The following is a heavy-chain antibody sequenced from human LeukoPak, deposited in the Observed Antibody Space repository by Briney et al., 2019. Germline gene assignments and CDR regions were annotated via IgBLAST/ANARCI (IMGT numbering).Heavy chain of an antibody. V-gene: IGHV3-33*01. D-gene: IGHD3-22*01. CDR3: ARVIGLGANYFDY. CDR2: IWYDGRNK. CDR1: GFTFSSYG. Sequence: GISLRLSCAASGFTFSSYGMHWVRQAPGKGLEWVAVIWYDGRNKYHADSVKGRFTISQDNSKNTLYLQMNSLRAEHTAEYYCARVIGLGANYFDYWGEGALVTVSS. J-gene: IGHJ4*02.